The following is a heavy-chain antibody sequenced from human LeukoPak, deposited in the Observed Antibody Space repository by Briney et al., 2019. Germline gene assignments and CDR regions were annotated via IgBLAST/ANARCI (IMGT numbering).Heavy chain of an antibody. CDR2: IYYSGST. CDR1: GGSISSYY. V-gene: IGHV4-59*01. CDR3: ATELTGVPDY. J-gene: IGHJ4*02. D-gene: IGHD7-27*01. Sequence: SETLSLTCTVSGGSISSYYWSWIRQPPGKGLEWIGYIYYSGSTNYNPSLKSRVTISVDTSKNQFSLKLSSVTAADTAVYYCATELTGVPDYWGQGTLVTVSS.